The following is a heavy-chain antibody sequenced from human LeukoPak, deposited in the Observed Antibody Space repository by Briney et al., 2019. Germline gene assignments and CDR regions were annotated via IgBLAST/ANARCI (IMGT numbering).Heavy chain of an antibody. Sequence: PGGSLRLSCAASGFTVSSNYMSWVRQAPGKGLEWVSAISGSGGSTYYADSVKGRFTISRDNSKNTLYLQMNSLRAEDTAVYYCASWPVGWYGEDSWGQGTLVTVSS. D-gene: IGHD6-19*01. J-gene: IGHJ4*02. V-gene: IGHV3-23*01. CDR2: ISGSGGST. CDR1: GFTVSSNY. CDR3: ASWPVGWYGEDS.